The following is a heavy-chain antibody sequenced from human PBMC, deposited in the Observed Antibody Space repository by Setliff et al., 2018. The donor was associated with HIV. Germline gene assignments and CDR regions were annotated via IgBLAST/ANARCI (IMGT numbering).Heavy chain of an antibody. Sequence: GESLKISCQCSGFNFLAHWIGWVRQVPEKGLEWMGIVYPGDSDTRYNPSLEGQVTVSADKTITTAYLQLTSLKASDTAMYFCARLPYYVSGGVFDHWGKGTLVTVSS. D-gene: IGHD3-10*01. CDR1: GFNFLAHW. J-gene: IGHJ4*02. V-gene: IGHV5-51*01. CDR3: ARLPYYVSGGVFDH. CDR2: VYPGDSDT.